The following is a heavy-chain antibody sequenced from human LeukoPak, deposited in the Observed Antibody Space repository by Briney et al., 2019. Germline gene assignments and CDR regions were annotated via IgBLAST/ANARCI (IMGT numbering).Heavy chain of an antibody. CDR2: IYYSGST. CDR3: AAEWLRLVAFDY. D-gene: IGHD5-12*01. CDR1: GGSISGYY. J-gene: IGHJ4*02. V-gene: IGHV4-59*01. Sequence: SETLSLTCTVSGGSISGYYWSWIRQPPGKGLEWIGYIYYSGSTNYNLSLKSRVTISLDTSKNQFSLKLRSVTAADTAVYYCAAEWLRLVAFDYWGQGTLVTVSS.